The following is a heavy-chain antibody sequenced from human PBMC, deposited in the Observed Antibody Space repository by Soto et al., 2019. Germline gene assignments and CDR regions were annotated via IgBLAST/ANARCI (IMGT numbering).Heavy chain of an antibody. Sequence: QVQLQQWGAGLLKPSETLSLTCAVYGGSFSGYYWSWIRQPPGKGLEWIGEINHSVSTLYNPSLKSRVTISVDTSEKQFSLKLSSVTAADTAVYYCARHGNYCFDYWGQGTLVTVSS. V-gene: IGHV4-34*01. CDR3: ARHGNYCFDY. CDR1: GGSFSGYY. D-gene: IGHD1-26*01. CDR2: INHSVST. J-gene: IGHJ4*02.